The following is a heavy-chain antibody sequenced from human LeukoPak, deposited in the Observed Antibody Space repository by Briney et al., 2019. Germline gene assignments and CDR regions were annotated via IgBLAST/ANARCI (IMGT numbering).Heavy chain of an antibody. D-gene: IGHD6-13*01. CDR3: ASAGGYSSSWYTPEAFDI. J-gene: IGHJ3*02. Sequence: SETLSLTCTVSGGSISSYYWSWIRQPPGKGLEWIGYIYYSGSTNYSPSLKSRVTISVDTSKNQFSLKLSSVTAADTAVYYCASAGGYSSSWYTPEAFDIWGQGTMVTVSS. CDR2: IYYSGST. V-gene: IGHV4-59*01. CDR1: GGSISSYY.